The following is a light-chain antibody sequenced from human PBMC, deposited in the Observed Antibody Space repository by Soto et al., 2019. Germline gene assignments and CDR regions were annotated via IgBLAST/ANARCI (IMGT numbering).Light chain of an antibody. CDR2: GAS. J-gene: IGKJ1*01. Sequence: EIVMTQSPATLSVSPGERATLSCRASQSVSSNLAWYQQKPGQAPRLLIYGASTRATGIPARFSGSGSGTEFTLTISTLQSEDFATYYCQQYGTSSRTFGQGTKVDIK. V-gene: IGKV3-15*01. CDR1: QSVSSN. CDR3: QQYGTSSRT.